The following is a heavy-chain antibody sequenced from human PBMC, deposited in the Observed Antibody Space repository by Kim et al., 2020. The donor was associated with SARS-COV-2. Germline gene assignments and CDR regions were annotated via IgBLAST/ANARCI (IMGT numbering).Heavy chain of an antibody. V-gene: IGHV3-30*02. D-gene: IGHD3-10*01. CDR3: AKGPHYVASYYGSGTQTEFDY. J-gene: IGHJ4*02. Sequence: FTISRDNSKNTLYLQMNSLRAEDTAVYYCAKGPHYVASYYGSGTQTEFDYWGQGTLVTVSS.